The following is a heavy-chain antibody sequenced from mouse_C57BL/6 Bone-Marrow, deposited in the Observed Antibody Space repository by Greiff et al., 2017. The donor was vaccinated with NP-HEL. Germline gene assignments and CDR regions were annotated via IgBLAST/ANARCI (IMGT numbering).Heavy chain of an antibody. V-gene: IGHV1-80*01. CDR2: IYPGDGDT. J-gene: IGHJ4*01. CDR1: GYSFSSYW. Sequence: QVQLQQSGAELVKPGASVKISCKASGYSFSSYWMNWVKQRPGKGLEWIGQIYPGDGDTNYNGKFKGKATLTADKSSSTAYMQLSSLTSEDSAVYFCASAYYSNYGYAMDYWGQGTSVTVSS. D-gene: IGHD2-5*01. CDR3: ASAYYSNYGYAMDY.